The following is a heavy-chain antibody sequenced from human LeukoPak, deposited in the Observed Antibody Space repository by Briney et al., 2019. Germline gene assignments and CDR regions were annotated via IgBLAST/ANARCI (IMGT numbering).Heavy chain of an antibody. CDR2: INSDGSST. CDR3: AREWHFRYYYDSSGYRFDY. CDR1: GFTFSSYW. Sequence: GGSLRLSCAASGFTFSSYWMHWVRQAPGKGLVWVSRINSDGSSTSYADSVKGRFTISRDNAKNTLYLQMNSLRAEDTAVYYCAREWHFRYYYDSSGYRFDYWGQGTLVTVSS. D-gene: IGHD3-22*01. J-gene: IGHJ4*02. V-gene: IGHV3-74*01.